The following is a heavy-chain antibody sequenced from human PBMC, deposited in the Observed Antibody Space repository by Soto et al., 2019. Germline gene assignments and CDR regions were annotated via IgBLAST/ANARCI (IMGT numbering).Heavy chain of an antibody. D-gene: IGHD3-9*01. CDR2: ISGSGGST. J-gene: IGHJ6*02. CDR3: AKDLTSPYYYYGMDV. Sequence: TGGSLRLSCTASGFTFSSYSMSWVRQAPGKGLEWVSAISGSGGSTYYADSVKGRFTISRDNSKNTLYLQMNSLRAEDTAVYSCAKDLTSPYYYYGMDVWGQGTTVTVSS. CDR1: GFTFSSYS. V-gene: IGHV3-23*01.